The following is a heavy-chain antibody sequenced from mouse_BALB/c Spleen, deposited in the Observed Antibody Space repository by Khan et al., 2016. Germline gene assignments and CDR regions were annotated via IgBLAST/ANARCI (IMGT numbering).Heavy chain of an antibody. V-gene: IGHV1-4*01. CDR2: VNPSNDYT. D-gene: IGHD2-3*01. J-gene: IGHJ2*01. Sequence: QVQLQQSGAELARPGASVKMSCKASGYTFTGYTMFWVKQRPGQGLEWLGYVNPSNDYTDYNQKFKDKATLTADKSSSTAYMQLNSLTSEDSAVYYCAREGWLLGFFDYWGQGTTLTVSS. CDR3: AREGWLLGFFDY. CDR1: GYTFTGYT.